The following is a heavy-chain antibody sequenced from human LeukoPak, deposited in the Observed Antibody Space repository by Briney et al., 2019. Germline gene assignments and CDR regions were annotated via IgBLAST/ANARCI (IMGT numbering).Heavy chain of an antibody. Sequence: GGSLRLSCAASGFTFSSYSMNWVRQAPGKGLEWVSSISSSSSYIYYADSVKGRFTISRDNAKNSLYLQMNSLRAEDTAVYYCARVLDFCINGVCYTPDYWGQGTLVTVSS. CDR3: ARVLDFCINGVCYTPDY. J-gene: IGHJ4*02. D-gene: IGHD2-8*01. V-gene: IGHV3-21*01. CDR2: ISSSSSYI. CDR1: GFTFSSYS.